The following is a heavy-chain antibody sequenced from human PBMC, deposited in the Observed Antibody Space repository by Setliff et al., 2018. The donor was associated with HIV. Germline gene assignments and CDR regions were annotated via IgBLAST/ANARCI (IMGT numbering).Heavy chain of an antibody. CDR2: IKQDGSEK. V-gene: IGHV3-7*01. CDR3: ARDDWTCSDGTCFPITFDY. CDR1: GFTFSSYW. Sequence: GGSLRLSCAASGFTFSSYWMSWVRQAPGKGLEWVANIKQDGSEKYYVDSVKGRFTISRDNAKNSLYLQMNSLRAEDTAVYYCARDDWTCSDGTCFPITFDYWGQGTRVTV. J-gene: IGHJ4*02. D-gene: IGHD2-15*01.